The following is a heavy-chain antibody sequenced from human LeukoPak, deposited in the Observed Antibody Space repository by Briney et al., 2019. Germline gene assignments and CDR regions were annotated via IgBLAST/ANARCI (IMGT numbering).Heavy chain of an antibody. J-gene: IGHJ4*02. Sequence: GGSLRLSCVASGFTYNSYTMNWVRQAPGKGLEWVSAIGGYGDDTYYADSVKGRFTISRDNSKDTLFLQMHSLRPGDTAVYYCVREDTPATANYWGQGTLVTISS. CDR1: GFTYNSYT. CDR2: IGGYGDDT. D-gene: IGHD2-21*02. V-gene: IGHV3-23*01. CDR3: VREDTPATANY.